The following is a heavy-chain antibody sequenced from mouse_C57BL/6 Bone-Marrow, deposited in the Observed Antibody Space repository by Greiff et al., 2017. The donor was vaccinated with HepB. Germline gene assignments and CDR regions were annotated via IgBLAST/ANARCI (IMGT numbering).Heavy chain of an antibody. V-gene: IGHV10-1*01. D-gene: IGHD3-2*02. CDR1: GFSFNTYA. Sequence: VQLVESGGGLVQPKGSLKLSCAASGFSFNTYAMNWVRQAPGKGLEWVARIRSKSNNYATYYADSVKDRFTISRDDSESMLYLQMNNLKTEDTAMYYCVRQLRPWYFDVWGTGTTVTVSS. J-gene: IGHJ1*03. CDR2: IRSKSNNYAT. CDR3: VRQLRPWYFDV.